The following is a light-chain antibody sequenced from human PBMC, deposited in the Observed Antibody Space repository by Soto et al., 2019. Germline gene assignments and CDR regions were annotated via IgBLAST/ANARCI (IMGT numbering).Light chain of an antibody. V-gene: IGKV3-15*01. J-gene: IGKJ2*01. CDR2: DAS. CDR1: QSVRNK. Sequence: IVMTQSPAALSVSPGERATLTCRASQSVRNKVAWYQQRPGLAPRLLIYDASFRTTVIPARFSGSASGTEFTLTISSLQSEDIAVYYCQQYNNWQFTCSQGTNLYSK. CDR3: QQYNNWQFT.